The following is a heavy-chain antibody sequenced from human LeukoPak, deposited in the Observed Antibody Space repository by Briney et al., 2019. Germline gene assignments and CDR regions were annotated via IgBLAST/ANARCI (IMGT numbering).Heavy chain of an antibody. Sequence: GGSLRLSCAASGLTSSSYDMNWVRQAPGRGLQWVSDISSSGTTIYYADSVKGRFTISRDNAKNSLYLQMNSLRAEDTAVYYCARKYCSSTSCLFDNWGQGTLVTVSS. V-gene: IGHV3-48*03. J-gene: IGHJ4*02. CDR3: ARKYCSSTSCLFDN. CDR2: ISSSGTTI. CDR1: GLTSSSYD. D-gene: IGHD2-2*01.